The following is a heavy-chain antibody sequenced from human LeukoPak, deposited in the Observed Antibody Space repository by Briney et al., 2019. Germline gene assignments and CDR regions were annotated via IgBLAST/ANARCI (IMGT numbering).Heavy chain of an antibody. Sequence: SETLSLTCTVSGYSISSGYYWGWIRQPPGKGLEWIGSIYHSGSTYYNPSLKSRVTISVDTSKNQFSLKLSSVTAADTAVYYCARSNGYGLVGIWGQGTMVTVSS. V-gene: IGHV4-38-2*02. CDR1: GYSISSGYY. D-gene: IGHD3-10*01. J-gene: IGHJ3*02. CDR3: ARSNGYGLVGI. CDR2: IYHSGST.